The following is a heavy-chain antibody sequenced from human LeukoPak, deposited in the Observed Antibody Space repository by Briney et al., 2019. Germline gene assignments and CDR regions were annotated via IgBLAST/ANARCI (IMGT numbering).Heavy chain of an antibody. V-gene: IGHV3-30-3*01. CDR1: GFTFSSYA. D-gene: IGHD6-19*01. CDR3: ARGRRSSY. J-gene: IGHJ4*02. CDR2: ISYDGSNK. Sequence: GRSLRLSCAASGFTFSSYAMHWVRQAPGRGLEWVAVISYDGSNKYYADSVKGRFTISRDNSKSTLYLQMNSLRAEDTAVYYCARGRRSSYWGQGTLVTVSS.